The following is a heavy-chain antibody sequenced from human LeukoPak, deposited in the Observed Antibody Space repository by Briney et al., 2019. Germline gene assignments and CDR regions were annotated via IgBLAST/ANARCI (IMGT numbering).Heavy chain of an antibody. D-gene: IGHD6-25*01. V-gene: IGHV3-23*01. Sequence: GGSLRLSCAASGFTFSSYAMSWVRQAPGKGLEWASAISGSGGSTYYADSVKGRFAISRDNSKNTLYLQMNSLRAEDTAVYYCAKDPRAAQGWFDPWGQGTLVTVSS. CDR2: ISGSGGST. CDR3: AKDPRAAQGWFDP. CDR1: GFTFSSYA. J-gene: IGHJ5*02.